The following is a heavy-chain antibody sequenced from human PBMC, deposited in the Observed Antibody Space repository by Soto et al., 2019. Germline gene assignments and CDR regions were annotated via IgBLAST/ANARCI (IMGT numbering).Heavy chain of an antibody. CDR2: IYYSGST. V-gene: IGHV4-30-4*01. J-gene: IGHJ6*02. CDR3: ARETKHAAAPLYYYGMDV. Sequence: QVQLQESGPGLVKPSQTLSLTCTVSGGSISSGDYYWSWIRQPPGKGLEWIGYIYYSGSTYYNPSLKSRVTISVDTSTNQFSLKLSSVTAADTAVYYCARETKHAAAPLYYYGMDVWGQGTTVTVSS. D-gene: IGHD2-2*01. CDR1: GGSISSGDYY.